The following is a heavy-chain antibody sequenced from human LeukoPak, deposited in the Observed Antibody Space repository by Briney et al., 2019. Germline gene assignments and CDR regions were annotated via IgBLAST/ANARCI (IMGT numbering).Heavy chain of an antibody. CDR1: GFTFSDYA. D-gene: IGHD3-9*01. CDR2: ISGSGGDT. J-gene: IGHJ4*02. V-gene: IGHV3-23*01. CDR3: AKRYNTLTSYYSHCDY. Sequence: PGGSLRLSCAASGFTFSDYAMSWVRQAPGKGLEWVSAISGSGGDTYYADSVKGRFTISRGNSKNTLYLHMNSLRAEDTAVYYCAKRYNTLTSYYSHCDYWGQGTLVTVSS.